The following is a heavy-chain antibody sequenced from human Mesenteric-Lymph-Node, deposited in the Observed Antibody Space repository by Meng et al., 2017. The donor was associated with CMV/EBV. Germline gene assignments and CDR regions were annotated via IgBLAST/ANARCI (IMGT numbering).Heavy chain of an antibody. CDR2: IHQSGSN. J-gene: IGHJ5*02. D-gene: IGHD6-13*01. CDR1: SSSVRSDDYF. Sequence: VSSSSVRSDDYFWGWLRQKPGKGLEWIGYIHQSGSNNNNPCLKSRVTISVDPSKNQFSLKLASVTAADTAVYYCARYTSSWYNRFDPWGQGTLVTVSS. V-gene: IGHV4-61*08. CDR3: ARYTSSWYNRFDP.